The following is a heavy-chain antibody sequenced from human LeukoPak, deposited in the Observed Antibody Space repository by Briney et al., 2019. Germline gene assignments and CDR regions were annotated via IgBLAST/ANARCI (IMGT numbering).Heavy chain of an antibody. D-gene: IGHD1-14*01. J-gene: IGHJ4*02. CDR2: IKEDGSEK. CDR1: GFTFSSYW. V-gene: IGHV3-7*01. Sequence: PGGSLRLSCAVSGFTFSSYWMSWVRQAPGKGLEWVGNIKEDGSEKYYVDSVKGRFTISRDNAKNSLYLQMNSLRAEDTAVYYCARDSFETDIDYWGQGTLVTVPS. CDR3: ARDSFETDIDY.